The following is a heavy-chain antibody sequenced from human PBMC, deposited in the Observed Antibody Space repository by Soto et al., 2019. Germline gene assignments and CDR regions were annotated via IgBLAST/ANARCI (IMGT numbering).Heavy chain of an antibody. CDR2: ISYDGGMT. J-gene: IGHJ4*02. CDR1: GFIFNSYG. V-gene: IGHV3-30*18. Sequence: QVQLVESGGGVVQPGRSLRLSCAASGFIFNSYGMHWVRQAPGKGLEWVAVISYDGGMTYHADSLRGRFTISRDNSKNTLHLQMNSLSDEDTAVYYCAKDFHFYGSGSYYRLHYFDYWGLGTLVTVSS. D-gene: IGHD3-10*01. CDR3: AKDFHFYGSGSYYRLHYFDY.